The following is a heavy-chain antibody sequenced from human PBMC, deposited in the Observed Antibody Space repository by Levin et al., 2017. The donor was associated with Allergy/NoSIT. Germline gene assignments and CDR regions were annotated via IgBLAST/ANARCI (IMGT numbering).Heavy chain of an antibody. CDR2: ISYDGNNK. J-gene: IGHJ4*02. CDR1: GSTFSTYA. V-gene: IGHV3-30-3*01. Sequence: LAGGSLRLSCAASGSTFSTYAMHWVRQAPGKGLEWVADISYDGNNKFYADSVKGRFTISRDNSKSTLYLQMDSLRPEDTAVYYCARDPVGYSSGWSRYDYWGQGTLVTASS. CDR3: ARDPVGYSSGWSRYDY. D-gene: IGHD6-19*01.